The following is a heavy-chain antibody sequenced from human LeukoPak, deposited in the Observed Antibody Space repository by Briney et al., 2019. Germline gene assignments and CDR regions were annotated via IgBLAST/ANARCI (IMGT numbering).Heavy chain of an antibody. V-gene: IGHV3-74*01. CDR2: INSDGSST. J-gene: IGHJ3*02. CDR1: GFTFSSYW. CDR3: ARDYHYGDYFGYAFDI. D-gene: IGHD4-17*01. Sequence: GGSLRLSCAASGFTFSSYWMHWVRHAPGKGLVWVSRINSDGSSTSYADSVKGRFTISRDNAKNTLYLQMNSLRAEDTAVYYCARDYHYGDYFGYAFDIWGQGTMVTVSS.